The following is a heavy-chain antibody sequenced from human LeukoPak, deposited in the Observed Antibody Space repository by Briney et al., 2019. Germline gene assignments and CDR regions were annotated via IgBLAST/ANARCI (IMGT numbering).Heavy chain of an antibody. CDR3: ATGSVRYSASWYSQEGDY. CDR2: FRVSAGST. J-gene: IGHJ4*02. D-gene: IGHD6-13*01. CDR1: GFTFSTYA. V-gene: IGHV3-23*01. Sequence: GGSLKLSCAASGFTFSTYAMSWVRQAPGKGLEWVSAFRVSAGSTYYADSVKGRFTISRDNSKNTLYLQMNSLRAEDTAVYYCATGSVRYSASWYSQEGDYWGQGTLVTVSS.